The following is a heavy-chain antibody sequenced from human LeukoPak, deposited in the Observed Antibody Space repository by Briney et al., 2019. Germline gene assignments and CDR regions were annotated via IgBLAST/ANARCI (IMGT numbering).Heavy chain of an antibody. CDR2: IYYSGST. V-gene: IGHV4-39*07. CDR3: ARDLDIVVVVAATGGNWFDP. Sequence: KPSETLSLTCAVSGGSIRSNNHYWGWIRQPPGKGLEWIGSIYYSGSTYYNPSLKSRVTISVDTSKNQFSLKLSSVTAADTAVYYCARDLDIVVVVAATGGNWFDPWGQGTLVTVSS. J-gene: IGHJ5*02. D-gene: IGHD2-15*01. CDR1: GGSIRSNNHY.